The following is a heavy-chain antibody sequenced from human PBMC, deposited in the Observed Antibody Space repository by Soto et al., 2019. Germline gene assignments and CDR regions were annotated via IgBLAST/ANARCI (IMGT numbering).Heavy chain of an antibody. D-gene: IGHD6-6*01. J-gene: IGHJ4*02. V-gene: IGHV4-39*07. Sequence: PSETLSLTCTVSGGSISSSSYYWGWIRQPPGKGLEWIGSIYYSGNTHYNPSLKSRVIISVDTSKNRFSLRLSSVTAADTAAYYCAREYSSSSGYFDYWGQGTRVTVSS. CDR3: AREYSSSSGYFDY. CDR1: GGSISSSSYY. CDR2: IYYSGNT.